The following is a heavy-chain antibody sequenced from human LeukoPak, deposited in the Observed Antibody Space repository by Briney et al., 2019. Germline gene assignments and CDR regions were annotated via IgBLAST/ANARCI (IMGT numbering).Heavy chain of an antibody. J-gene: IGHJ4*02. CDR3: AKEDRWLQFCC. CDR1: GFTFSSHG. CDR2: IIPSGNTN. Sequence: GGSLRLSCVASGFTFSSHGLNWVRQAPGKGLEWTSGIIPSGNTNYYAAPVRGRFTISRDNSRNTVYLQMNSLRAEDTAVYYCAKEDRWLQFCCWGQGTLVTVSA. D-gene: IGHD5-24*01. V-gene: IGHV3-23*01.